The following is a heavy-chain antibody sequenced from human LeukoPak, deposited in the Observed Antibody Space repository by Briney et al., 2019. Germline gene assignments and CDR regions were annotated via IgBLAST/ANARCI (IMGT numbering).Heavy chain of an antibody. D-gene: IGHD1-14*01. Sequence: GRSLRLSCAAPGFTFSSYGMHLVRHAPGKWLEWVALISVDGVKTDYADSVKGRFTISRDSSQNTLYLQMNSLRAEDTAVYYCAKYFFNRRAAYEMDVWGQGTTVTVSS. CDR3: AKYFFNRRAAYEMDV. J-gene: IGHJ6*02. CDR2: ISVDGVKT. CDR1: GFTFSSYG. V-gene: IGHV3-30*18.